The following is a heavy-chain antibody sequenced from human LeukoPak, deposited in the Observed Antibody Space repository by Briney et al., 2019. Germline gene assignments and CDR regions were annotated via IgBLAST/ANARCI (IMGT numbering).Heavy chain of an antibody. CDR1: GFTVSTDY. CDR3: ARDGNTYSFAY. J-gene: IGHJ4*02. V-gene: IGHV3-66*02. D-gene: IGHD1-26*01. Sequence: GGSLRLSCAASGFTVSTDYMSWVRQAPGKGLEWVSVIYSGGSTYYAGSVKGRFTISRDNSKNTLYLQMNSLRTEDTAIYYCARDGNTYSFAYWGQGSLVTVSS. CDR2: IYSGGST.